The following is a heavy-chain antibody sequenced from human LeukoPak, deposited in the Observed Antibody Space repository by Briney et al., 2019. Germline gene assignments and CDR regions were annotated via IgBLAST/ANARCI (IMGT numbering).Heavy chain of an antibody. CDR1: GGSISSYY. V-gene: IGHV4-59*08. J-gene: IGHJ4*02. CDR2: IYYSGST. CDR3: ARGGGIRYFDWLPFDY. Sequence: SETLSLTCTVSGGSISSYYWSWIRQPPGKGLEWIGYIYYSGSTNYNPSLKSRVTISVDTSKNQFSLKLSSVTAADTAVYFCARGGGIRYFDWLPFDYWGQGTLVTVSS. D-gene: IGHD3-9*01.